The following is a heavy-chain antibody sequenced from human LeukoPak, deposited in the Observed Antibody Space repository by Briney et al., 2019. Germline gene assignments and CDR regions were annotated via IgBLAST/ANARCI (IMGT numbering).Heavy chain of an antibody. CDR1: GFTFRSYG. D-gene: IGHD4-17*01. CDR3: ARDFTVTTYNWFDP. CDR2: IWYDGSNK. Sequence: PGGSLRLSCAASGFTFRSYGMHWVRQAPGKGLEWVAVIWYDGSNKYYADSVKGRFTISRDNSKNTLYLQMNSLRAEDTAVYYCARDFTVTTYNWFDPWGQGTLVTVSS. J-gene: IGHJ5*02. V-gene: IGHV3-33*01.